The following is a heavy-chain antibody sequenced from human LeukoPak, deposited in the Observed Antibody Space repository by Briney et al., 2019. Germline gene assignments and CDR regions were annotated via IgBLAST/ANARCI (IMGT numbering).Heavy chain of an antibody. CDR3: ARMYYYDTSGHPLYFDY. CDR1: GFTFSTYS. V-gene: IGHV3-48*04. D-gene: IGHD3-22*01. CDR2: ISRSSSTI. Sequence: GESLRLSCAASGFTFSTYSMHWVRQAPGKGLEWLSYISRSSSTIYYADSVRGRFTISRDNAKNSLYLQMNSLRAEDTAVYYCARMYYYDTSGHPLYFDYWGQGTLVTVSS. J-gene: IGHJ4*02.